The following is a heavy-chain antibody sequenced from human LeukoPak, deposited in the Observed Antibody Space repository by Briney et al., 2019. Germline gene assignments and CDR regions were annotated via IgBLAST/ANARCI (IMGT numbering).Heavy chain of an antibody. D-gene: IGHD5-24*01. CDR2: ISSSSSYI. CDR1: GFTFSSYS. J-gene: IGHJ4*02. V-gene: IGHV3-21*01. Sequence: GGSLRLSCAASGFTFSSYSLNWVRQAPGKGLEWVSSISSSSSYIYYADSVKGRFTISRDNAKNSLYLQMNSLRAEDTAVYYCIRDGYNYYFDYWGQGTLVTVSS. CDR3: IRDGYNYYFDY.